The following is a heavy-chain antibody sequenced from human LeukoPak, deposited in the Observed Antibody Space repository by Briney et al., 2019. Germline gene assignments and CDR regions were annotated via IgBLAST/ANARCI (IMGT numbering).Heavy chain of an antibody. CDR1: GGSFRGYY. CDR3: AATIAVASTCDY. CDR2: INHSGCT. D-gene: IGHD6-19*01. Sequence: SETLSLTCAVYGGSFRGYYWSWVRQPPGKGLEWMGEINHSGCTNYNPSLMSRVTISVDTSKNQFSLKLCSLTAADTAVYYCAATIAVASTCDYWGQGTLVTVSS. V-gene: IGHV4-34*01. J-gene: IGHJ4*02.